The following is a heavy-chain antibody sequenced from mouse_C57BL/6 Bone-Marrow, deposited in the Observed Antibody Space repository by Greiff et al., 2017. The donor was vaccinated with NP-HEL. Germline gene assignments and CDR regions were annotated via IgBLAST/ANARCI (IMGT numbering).Heavy chain of an antibody. J-gene: IGHJ4*01. Sequence: EVQLQESGAELVRPGASVKLSCTASGFNIKDDYMHWVKQRPEQGLEWIGWIDPENGDTEYASKFQGKATITADTSSNTAYLQLSSLTSEDTAVYYCTRSDGSSPYYAMDYWGQGTSVTVSS. CDR3: TRSDGSSPYYAMDY. CDR2: IDPENGDT. CDR1: GFNIKDDY. D-gene: IGHD1-1*01. V-gene: IGHV14-4*01.